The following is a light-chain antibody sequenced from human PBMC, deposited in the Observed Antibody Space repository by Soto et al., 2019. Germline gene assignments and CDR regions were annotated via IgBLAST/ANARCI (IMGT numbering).Light chain of an antibody. CDR3: SSYISSSTLLYV. J-gene: IGLJ1*01. Sequence: QSALTQPASVSGSPGQSITISCTGASSNVGGYNYVSWYQQHPGKAPKLMIYHVSNRASGVSNRFSGPKSGNTASLTISGLQAEDEADYYCSSYISSSTLLYVFGTGTKLTVL. CDR2: HVS. V-gene: IGLV2-14*01. CDR1: SSNVGGYNY.